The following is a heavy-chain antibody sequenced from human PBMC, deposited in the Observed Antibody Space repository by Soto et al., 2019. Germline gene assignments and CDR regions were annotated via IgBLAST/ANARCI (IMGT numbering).Heavy chain of an antibody. J-gene: IGHJ4*02. CDR2: IYYSGST. D-gene: IGHD4-17*01. CDR3: ARYGDYVGFDY. CDR1: GGSISIGGYY. Sequence: PSETLSLTCTVSGGSISIGGYYWSWIRQHPGKGLEWIGYIYYSGSTYYNPSLKSRVTISVDTSKNQFSLKLSSVTAADTAVYYCARYGDYVGFDYWGQGTLVTVSS. V-gene: IGHV4-31*03.